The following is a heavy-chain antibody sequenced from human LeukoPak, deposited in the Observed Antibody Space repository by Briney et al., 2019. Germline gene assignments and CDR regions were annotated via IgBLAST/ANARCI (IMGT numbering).Heavy chain of an antibody. CDR1: GFTFSDYY. V-gene: IGHV3-11*01. CDR3: ARGSRNYGDYVLRR. D-gene: IGHD4-17*01. J-gene: IGHJ4*02. Sequence: SGGSLRLSCAASGFTFSDYYMSWIRQAPGKGLEWVSYISSSGSTIYYADSVKGRFTISRDNAKNSLYLQMNSLRAEDTAVYYCARGSRNYGDYVLRRWGQGTLVTVSS. CDR2: ISSSGSTI.